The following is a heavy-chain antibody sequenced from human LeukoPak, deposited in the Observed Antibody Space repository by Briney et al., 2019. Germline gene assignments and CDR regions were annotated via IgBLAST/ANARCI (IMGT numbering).Heavy chain of an antibody. J-gene: IGHJ4*02. D-gene: IGHD3-16*01. CDR1: GFTFSSYS. CDR2: ISSSSSYI. V-gene: IGHV3-21*01. Sequence: PGGSLRLSCAASGFTFSSYSMTWVRQAPGKGLEWVSSISSSSSYIYYADSVKGRFTISRDNAKNSLYLQMNSLRAEDTAVYNCARDDRYDYVWGSYREKLLSYFDYWGQGTLVTVSS. CDR3: ARDDRYDYVWGSYREKLLSYFDY.